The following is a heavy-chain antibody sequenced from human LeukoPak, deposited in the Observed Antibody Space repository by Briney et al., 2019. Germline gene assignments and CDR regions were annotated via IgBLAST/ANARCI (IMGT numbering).Heavy chain of an antibody. D-gene: IGHD6-6*01. CDR1: GFTFSSYR. CDR3: ARAPYSSSSPGVGY. CDR2: ISSSSSTI. J-gene: IGHJ4*02. V-gene: IGHV3-48*04. Sequence: GGSLRLSCAASGFTFSSYRMNWVRQAPGKGLEWVSYISSSSSTIYYADSVKGRFTISRDNAKNSLYLQMNSLRAEDTAVYYCARAPYSSSSPGVGYWGQGTLVTVSS.